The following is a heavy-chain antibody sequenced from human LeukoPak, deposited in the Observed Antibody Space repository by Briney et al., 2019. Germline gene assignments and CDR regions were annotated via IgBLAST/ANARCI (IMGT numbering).Heavy chain of an antibody. CDR3: ASVHNSRTYWFDP. Sequence: SETLSLTCIVSGDSISNYYWSWIRQPPGKGLEWIGYIYYSGGTNYNPSPKSRVTISVDTSKNQLSLKLSFVTAADTAVYYCASVHNSRTYWFDPWGQGTLVTVSS. CDR1: GDSISNYY. J-gene: IGHJ5*02. V-gene: IGHV4-59*01. D-gene: IGHD6-13*01. CDR2: IYYSGGT.